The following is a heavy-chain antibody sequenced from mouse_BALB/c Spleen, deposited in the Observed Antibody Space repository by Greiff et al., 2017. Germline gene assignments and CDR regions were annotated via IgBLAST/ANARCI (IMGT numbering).Heavy chain of an antibody. CDR3: ARRDYDASLFAY. CDR2: ISSGGSYT. J-gene: IGHJ3*01. CDR1: GFTFSSYA. D-gene: IGHD2-4*01. V-gene: IGHV5-9-4*01. Sequence: EVMLVESGGGLVKPGGSLTLSCAASGFTFSSYAMSWVRQSPEKRLEWVAEISSGGSYTYYPDTVTGRFTISRDNAKNTLYLEMSSLRSEDTAMYYCARRDYDASLFAYWGQGTLVTVAA.